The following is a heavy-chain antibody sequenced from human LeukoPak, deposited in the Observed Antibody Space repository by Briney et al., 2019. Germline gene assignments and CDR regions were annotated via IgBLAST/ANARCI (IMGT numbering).Heavy chain of an antibody. D-gene: IGHD4-17*01. J-gene: IGHJ4*02. V-gene: IGHV4-39*01. CDR3: ARHEADYGPANVDY. CDR2: MYYSGST. CDR1: GGSISSRNYH. Sequence: KTSETLSLTCTVSGGSISSRNYHWGWIRQPPGKGLECIGTMYYSGSTHYNPSLKSRVTISVDTSKNQFSLKLSSVTAADTAVYYCARHEADYGPANVDYWGQGTLVTVSS.